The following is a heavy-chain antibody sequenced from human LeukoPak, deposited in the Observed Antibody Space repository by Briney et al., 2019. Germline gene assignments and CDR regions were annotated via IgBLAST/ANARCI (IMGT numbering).Heavy chain of an antibody. J-gene: IGHJ4*02. CDR3: ARHSTVTPFDY. Sequence: KASETLSLTYTVSGGSISSYYWSWIRQPPGKGLEWIGYIYYSGYTNYNPSLKSRVTISVDTSKNQFSLKLSSVTAADTAVYYCARHSTVTPFDYWGQGTLVTVSS. D-gene: IGHD4-17*01. CDR1: GGSISSYY. V-gene: IGHV4-59*01. CDR2: IYYSGYT.